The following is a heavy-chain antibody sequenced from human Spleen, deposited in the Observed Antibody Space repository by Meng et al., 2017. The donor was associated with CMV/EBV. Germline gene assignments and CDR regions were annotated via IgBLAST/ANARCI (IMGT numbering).Heavy chain of an antibody. D-gene: IGHD4-11*01. CDR1: GFTFSSYA. Sequence: GESLKISCAASGFTFSSYAMSWVHQAPGKGLEWVSAISGSGGSTYYADSVKGRFTISRDNSKNTLYLQMNSLRAEDTAVYYCAKDVVGAATTYYFDYWGQGTLVTVSS. CDR3: AKDVVGAATTYYFDY. J-gene: IGHJ4*02. CDR2: ISGSGGST. V-gene: IGHV3-23*01.